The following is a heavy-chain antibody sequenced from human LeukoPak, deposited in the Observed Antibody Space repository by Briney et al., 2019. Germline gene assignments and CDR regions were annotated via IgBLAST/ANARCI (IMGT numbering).Heavy chain of an antibody. D-gene: IGHD2-2*01. J-gene: IGHJ4*02. V-gene: IGHV1-69*13. Sequence: ASVKVSCKASGYTFTSYGISWVRQAPGQGLEWMGGIIPIFGTANYAQKFQGRVTITADESTSTAYMELSSLRSEDTAVYYCAIRFEPIVVVPAASEPFDYWGQGTLVTVSS. CDR3: AIRFEPIVVVPAASEPFDY. CDR1: GYTFTSYG. CDR2: IIPIFGTA.